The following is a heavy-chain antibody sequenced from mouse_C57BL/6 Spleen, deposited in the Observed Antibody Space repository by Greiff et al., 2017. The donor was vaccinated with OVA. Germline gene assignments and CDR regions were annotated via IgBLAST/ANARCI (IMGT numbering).Heavy chain of an antibody. CDR1: GFTFSSYA. CDR3: TREGTGGYYFDY. CDR2: ISSGGDYI. V-gene: IGHV5-9-1*02. D-gene: IGHD4-1*01. J-gene: IGHJ2*01. Sequence: EVHLVESGEGLVKPGGSLKLSCAASGFTFSSYAMSWVRQTPEKRLEWVAYISSGGDYIYYADTVKGRFTISRDNARNTLYLQMSSLKSEDTAMYYCTREGTGGYYFDYWGQGTTLTVSS.